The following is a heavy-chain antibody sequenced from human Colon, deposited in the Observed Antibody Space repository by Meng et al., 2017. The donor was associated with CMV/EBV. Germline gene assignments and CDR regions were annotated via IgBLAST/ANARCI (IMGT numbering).Heavy chain of an antibody. V-gene: IGHV2-5*02. J-gene: IGHJ2*01. CDR1: LITDEVG. CDR2: IYWDDDK. Sequence: LITDEVGVGWIRQPPGKAPEWLALIYWDDDKRYSPSLKSRLTITKDTSKNQVVLTMTNMDPVDTGTYYCAHRSRLDRGILGGYWYFDLWGRGTLVTVSS. CDR3: AHRSRLDRGILGGYWYFDL. D-gene: IGHD3-16*01.